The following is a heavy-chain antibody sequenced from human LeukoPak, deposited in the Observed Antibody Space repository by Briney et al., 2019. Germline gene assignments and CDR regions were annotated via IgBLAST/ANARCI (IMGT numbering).Heavy chain of an antibody. D-gene: IGHD3-10*01. CDR2: INPNSGGT. Sequence: ASVKVSCKASGYTFTGYYMHWVRQAPGQGLEWMGWINPNSGGTNYAQRFQGRVTMTRDTSISTAYMELSRLRSDDTAVYYCARDSSGITMVRGVIPYSDYWGQGTLVTVSS. J-gene: IGHJ4*02. CDR1: GYTFTGYY. CDR3: ARDSSGITMVRGVIPYSDY. V-gene: IGHV1-2*02.